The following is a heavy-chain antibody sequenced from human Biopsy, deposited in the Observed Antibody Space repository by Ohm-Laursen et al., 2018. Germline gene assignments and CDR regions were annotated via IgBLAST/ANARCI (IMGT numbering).Heavy chain of an antibody. CDR1: GYTLTELS. J-gene: IGHJ4*02. CDR2: FDREERKT. V-gene: IGHV1-24*01. D-gene: IGHD3-10*01. CDR3: ATGPYYDTRFYYNVRPFDF. Sequence: ASVKVSCKVSGYTLTELSIHWVRQTGGKELEWMGGFDREERKTVYAEKFQGRVTMTEDTSTDTVYMEVTSLRSDDTAVYYCATGPYYDTRFYYNVRPFDFWGQGTLVTVSS.